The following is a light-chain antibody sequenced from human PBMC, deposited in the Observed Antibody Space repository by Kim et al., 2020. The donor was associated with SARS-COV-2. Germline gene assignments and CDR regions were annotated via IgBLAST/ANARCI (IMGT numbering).Light chain of an antibody. Sequence: SPGERATLSCRASQSVSSSHLAWYQQKPGQAPRLLIYDASSRATGIPDRFSGSGSGTDFTLTISRLEPEDFAVYYCQQYGSSPPYTFGQGTKLEI. CDR3: QQYGSSPPYT. CDR2: DAS. V-gene: IGKV3-20*01. J-gene: IGKJ2*01. CDR1: QSVSSSH.